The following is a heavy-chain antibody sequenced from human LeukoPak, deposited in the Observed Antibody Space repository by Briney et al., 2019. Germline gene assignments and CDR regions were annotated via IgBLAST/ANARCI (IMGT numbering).Heavy chain of an antibody. J-gene: IGHJ1*01. CDR2: IYSGGST. CDR1: GFNVSGYY. CDR3: ARTDETAPAEDFQH. V-gene: IGHV3-53*01. Sequence: GGSLRLSCAASGFNVSGYYMSWVRQAPGKGLEWVSVIYSGGSTYYADSVKGRFTISRDNSKNTLYLQMKSLRAEDTAVYYCARTDETAPAEDFQHWGQGTLVTVSS. D-gene: IGHD2-21*02.